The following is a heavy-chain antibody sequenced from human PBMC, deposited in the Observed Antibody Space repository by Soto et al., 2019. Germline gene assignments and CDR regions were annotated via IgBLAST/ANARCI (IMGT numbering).Heavy chain of an antibody. V-gene: IGHV3-48*02. CDR1: VFTFSSYS. Sequence: DVPLVESGGGLVQPGGSLRLSCAASVFTFSSYSMNWVRQAPGKGLEWVSYISGDSSTIYYADSVRGRFTISRDNAKNSLSLQMNSLRDEDTAVYFCARGYLRYYGMDVWGQGTTVTVSS. J-gene: IGHJ6*02. CDR3: ARGYLRYYGMDV. CDR2: ISGDSSTI. D-gene: IGHD3-22*01.